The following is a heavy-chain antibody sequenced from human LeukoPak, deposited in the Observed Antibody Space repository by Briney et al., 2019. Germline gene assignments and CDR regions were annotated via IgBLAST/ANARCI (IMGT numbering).Heavy chain of an antibody. J-gene: IGHJ5*01. CDR3: ASFYYDSSGYYQRPRWFDS. CDR1: GGSFSGYY. CDR2: INHSGST. D-gene: IGHD3-22*01. V-gene: IGHV4-34*01. Sequence: SETLSLTCAAYGGSFSGYYWNWIRQPPGKGLEWIGEINHSGSTNYNPSLKSRVTISVDTSKNQFSLKLSSVTAADTAVYYCASFYYDSSGYYQRPRWFDSWGQGTLVTVSS.